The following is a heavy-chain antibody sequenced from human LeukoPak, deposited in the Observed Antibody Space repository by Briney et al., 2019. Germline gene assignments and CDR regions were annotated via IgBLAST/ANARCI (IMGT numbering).Heavy chain of an antibody. Sequence: SETLSLTCTVSGYSISSGYYWGWIRQPPGKGLEWIGSIYHSGSTYYNPSLKSRVTISVDTSKNQFSLKLSSVTAADTAVYYCARLISGDAFDIWGQGTMVTVSS. J-gene: IGHJ3*02. CDR1: GYSISSGYY. V-gene: IGHV4-38-2*02. CDR3: ARLISGDAFDI. CDR2: IYHSGST. D-gene: IGHD1-26*01.